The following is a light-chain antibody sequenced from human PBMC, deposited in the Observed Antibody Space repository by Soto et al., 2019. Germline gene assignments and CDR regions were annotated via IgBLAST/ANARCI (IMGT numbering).Light chain of an antibody. Sequence: DIQMTQSPSSLSASVGDRVTITCQASQDVREYLSWYQQKARKAPKLLIYDASNLETGVPSRFGGSGSGTDFTFTLSSLQPEDIATYYCLQRHNLPHTFGPGTKVDIK. CDR1: QDVREY. J-gene: IGKJ3*01. CDR3: LQRHNLPHT. V-gene: IGKV1-33*01. CDR2: DAS.